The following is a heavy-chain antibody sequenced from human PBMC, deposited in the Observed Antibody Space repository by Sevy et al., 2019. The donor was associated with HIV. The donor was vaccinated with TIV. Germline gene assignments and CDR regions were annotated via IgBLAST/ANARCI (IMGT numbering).Heavy chain of an antibody. CDR3: ARLLGSTEFGYYFDY. Sequence: ASVKVSCKASGYTFTSYGLSWVRQAPGQGLEWMGGIRPYNGNTDYAQKLQGRVTVTTDTSTTTAYMELRSLRSDDTALYYCARLLGSTEFGYYFDYWSQGTLVTVSS. D-gene: IGHD1-26*01. CDR2: IRPYNGNT. J-gene: IGHJ4*02. CDR1: GYTFTSYG. V-gene: IGHV1-18*01.